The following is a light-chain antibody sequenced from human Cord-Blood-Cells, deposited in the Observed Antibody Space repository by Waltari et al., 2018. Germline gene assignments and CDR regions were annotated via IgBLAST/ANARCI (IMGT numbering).Light chain of an antibody. V-gene: IGLV2-14*01. Sequence: QSALTQPASVSGSPGQSITISCPGPSSDVGGYNYFSVYQQHPGKAPKLMIYDVSNRPSGVSNRFSGSKSGNTASLTISGLQAEDEADYYCSSYTSSSTLVFGGGTKLTVL. J-gene: IGLJ2*01. CDR1: SSDVGGYNY. CDR3: SSYTSSSTLV. CDR2: DVS.